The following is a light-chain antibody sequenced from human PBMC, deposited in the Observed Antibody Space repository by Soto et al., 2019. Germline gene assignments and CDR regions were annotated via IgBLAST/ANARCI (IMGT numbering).Light chain of an antibody. CDR3: QQYNSYPVT. J-gene: IGKJ1*01. V-gene: IGKV1-5*01. Sequence: DIQMTQSPSILSASVGDRVTITCRSSQTITNWLAWYQQKPGKAPKLLIYDASSLESGVPSRFSGSGSGTEFTLTISSLQPDDFATYYCQQYNSYPVTFGQGTKVDI. CDR2: DAS. CDR1: QTITNW.